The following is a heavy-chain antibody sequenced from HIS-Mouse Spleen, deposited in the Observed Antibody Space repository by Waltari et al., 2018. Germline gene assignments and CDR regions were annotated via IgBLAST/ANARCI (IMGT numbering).Heavy chain of an antibody. J-gene: IGHJ4*02. CDR1: GGSFSGYY. CDR3: AGYNWNYGTDY. Sequence: QVQLQQWGAGLLKPSETLSLTCAVYGGSFSGYYWSWIRQPPGKGLEWIGEINHSGSTNYIPSLKSRVTISVDTSKNQFSLKLSSVTAADTAVYYCAGYNWNYGTDYWGQGTLVTVSS. D-gene: IGHD1-7*01. CDR2: INHSGST. V-gene: IGHV4-34*01.